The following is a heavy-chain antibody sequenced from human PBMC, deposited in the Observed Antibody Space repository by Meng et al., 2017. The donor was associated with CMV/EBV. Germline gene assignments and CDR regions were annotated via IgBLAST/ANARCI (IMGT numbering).Heavy chain of an antibody. D-gene: IGHD6-13*01. V-gene: IGHV1-69*05. CDR1: GGTFGSYA. CDR3: AREGAAASFDY. CDR2: IIPIFGTA. J-gene: IGHJ4*02. Sequence: SCKASGGTFGSYAISWVRQAPGQGLEWMGGIIPIFGTANYAQKFQGRVTITTDESTSTAYMELSSLRSEDTAVYYCAREGAAASFDYWGQGTLVTVSS.